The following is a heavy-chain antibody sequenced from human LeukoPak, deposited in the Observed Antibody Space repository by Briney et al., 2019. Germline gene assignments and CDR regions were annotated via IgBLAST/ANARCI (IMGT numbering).Heavy chain of an antibody. CDR1: GGSFSGYY. Sequence: SETLSLTCAVYGGSFSGYYWSWIRQPPGKGLEWIGEINHSGSTNYNPSLKSRVTISVDTSKNQFSLKLSSVTAADTAVYYCARHPAAVMSWFDPWGQGTLVTVSS. CDR2: INHSGST. CDR3: ARHPAAVMSWFDP. V-gene: IGHV4-34*01. D-gene: IGHD6-13*01. J-gene: IGHJ5*02.